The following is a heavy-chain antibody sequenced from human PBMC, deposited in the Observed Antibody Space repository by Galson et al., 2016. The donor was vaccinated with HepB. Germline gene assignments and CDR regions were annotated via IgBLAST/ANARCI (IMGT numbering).Heavy chain of an antibody. J-gene: IGHJ3*01. CDR2: VYHSGHT. D-gene: IGHD5-12*01. CDR3: ARPTSSGYGDAFDV. V-gene: IGHV4-59*01. Sequence: SLTCTVSGGSLNDYYWSWLRQPPGKGLQWIGYVYHSGHTKYNPSLKSRVTMSVDPSKSQFTLKMTSVTAADTAVYYCARPTSSGYGDAFDVWGQGTVVTVSS. CDR1: GGSLNDYY.